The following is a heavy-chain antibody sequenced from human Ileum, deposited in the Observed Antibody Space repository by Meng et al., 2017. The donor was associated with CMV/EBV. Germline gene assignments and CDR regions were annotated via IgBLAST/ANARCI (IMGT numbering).Heavy chain of an antibody. Sequence: SETLSLTCTVSGGSISSYYWSWIRQPPGKGLEWIGYIYYSGSTYYNPSLKSRLTMSVDASQNQFSLNLSSVTAADTAVYYCARGRVYYYGWNPPYGMDVWGRGTTVTVSS. D-gene: IGHD3-10*01. J-gene: IGHJ6*02. CDR2: IYYSGST. V-gene: IGHV4-59*01. CDR1: GGSISSYY. CDR3: ARGRVYYYGWNPPYGMDV.